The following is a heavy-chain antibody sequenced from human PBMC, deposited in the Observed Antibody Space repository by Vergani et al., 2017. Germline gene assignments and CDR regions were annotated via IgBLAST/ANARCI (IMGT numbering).Heavy chain of an antibody. J-gene: IGHJ5*02. D-gene: IGHD6-13*01. CDR3: ARAAAGPAQRNWFDP. CDR2: IYYSGST. Sequence: QLQLQESGPGLVKPSETLSLTCTVSGGSISSSSYYWGWIRQPPGKGLEWIGSIYYSGSTNYNPSLKSRVTLSVDTSKNQFSLKLSSVTAADTAVYYCARAAAGPAQRNWFDPWGQGTLVTVSS. V-gene: IGHV4-39*07. CDR1: GGSISSSSYY.